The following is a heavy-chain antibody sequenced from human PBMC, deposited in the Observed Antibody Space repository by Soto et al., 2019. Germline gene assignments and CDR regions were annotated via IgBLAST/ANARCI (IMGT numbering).Heavy chain of an antibody. D-gene: IGHD6-13*01. Sequence: WGTLSITCPVSGGSISSSSYYWGWIRQPPGEGLEWIGSMSYSGTTYYNPSLKSRVTISVDTSETQFSLKLSSVAAADTAVYYCARLMAAGTNYGMDVWGQGTTVTVSS. V-gene: IGHV4-39*01. J-gene: IGHJ6*02. CDR2: MSYSGTT. CDR3: ARLMAAGTNYGMDV. CDR1: GGSISSSSYY.